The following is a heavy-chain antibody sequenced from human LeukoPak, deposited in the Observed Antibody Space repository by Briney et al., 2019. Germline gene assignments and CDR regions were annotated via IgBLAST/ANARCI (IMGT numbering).Heavy chain of an antibody. CDR1: GGSISSYY. J-gene: IGHJ1*01. V-gene: IGHV4-59*08. CDR3: ARIAVAGGVAEYFQH. Sequence: SETLSLTSTVSGGSISSYYWSWIRQPPGKGLEWIGYIYYSGSTNYNPSLKSRVTISVDTSKNQFSLKLSSVTAADTAVYYCARIAVAGGVAEYFQHWGQGTLVTVSS. D-gene: IGHD6-19*01. CDR2: IYYSGST.